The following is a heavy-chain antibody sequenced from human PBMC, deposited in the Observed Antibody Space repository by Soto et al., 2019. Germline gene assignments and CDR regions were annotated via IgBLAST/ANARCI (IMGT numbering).Heavy chain of an antibody. CDR2: IYWDDDK. D-gene: IGHD3-22*01. V-gene: IGHV2-5*02. Sequence: SGPTLLKPTQTLTLTCTFSGVSLSTSGVGAGWIRQPPGKALEWLALIYWDDDKRYIPSLKSRLTTTKDTSKNHVVLTMTNMDPVDTATYYCAHLNYYDSSVDYWGQGTLVTVSS. CDR3: AHLNYYDSSVDY. J-gene: IGHJ4*02. CDR1: GVSLSTSGVG.